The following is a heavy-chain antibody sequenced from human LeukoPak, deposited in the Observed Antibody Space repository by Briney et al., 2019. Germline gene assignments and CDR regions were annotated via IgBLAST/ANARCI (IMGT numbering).Heavy chain of an antibody. CDR2: INPNSGGT. Sequence: ASVKVSCKASGYTFTGYYMHWVRQAPGQGLEWMGWINPNSGGTNYAQKFQGRVTMTRDTSISTAYMELSRLRSDDTAVYCCAAASPHYDFYYYYYYMDVWGKGTTVTVSS. D-gene: IGHD3-3*01. CDR3: AAASPHYDFYYYYYYMDV. J-gene: IGHJ6*03. CDR1: GYTFTGYY. V-gene: IGHV1-2*02.